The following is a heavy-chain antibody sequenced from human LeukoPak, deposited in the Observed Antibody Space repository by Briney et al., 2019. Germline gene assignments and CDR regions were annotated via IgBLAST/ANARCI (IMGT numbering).Heavy chain of an antibody. D-gene: IGHD3-22*01. CDR3: ARDIDSSGLDAFDI. CDR1: GFTFSSYE. Sequence: GGSLRLSCAASGFTFSSYEMNLVRQAPGKGLEWVSYITSSGSTVYYADSVKGRFTISRDNARKSLYLQMNRLRAEDTAVYYCARDIDSSGLDAFDIWGQGTMVTVSS. CDR2: ITSSGSTV. J-gene: IGHJ3*02. V-gene: IGHV3-48*03.